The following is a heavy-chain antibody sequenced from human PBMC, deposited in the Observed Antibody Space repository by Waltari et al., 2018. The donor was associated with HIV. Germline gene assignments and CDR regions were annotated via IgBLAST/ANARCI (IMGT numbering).Heavy chain of an antibody. Sequence: SGDASSHPGGSLSVYFWASAFPVRTHSMYLLRQSPGQGRQWGAFMNSGGNTFYTDSVKGQFAVSRDNPQNAMVLEMNDLKVDDTGIYYCARELREAWSGGLRDYTGLDVWGRGTTVT. J-gene: IGHJ6*02. CDR1: AFPVRTHS. CDR2: MNSGGNT. CDR3: ARELREAWSGGLRDYTGLDV. D-gene: IGHD2-2*02. V-gene: IGHV3-66*01.